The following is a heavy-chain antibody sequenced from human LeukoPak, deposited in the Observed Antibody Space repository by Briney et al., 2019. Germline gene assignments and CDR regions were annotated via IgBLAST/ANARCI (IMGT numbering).Heavy chain of an antibody. D-gene: IGHD6-13*01. CDR1: GGSISSGNYY. J-gene: IGHJ5*02. CDR2: IYTSGST. CDR3: ARGLSSSWHWFDP. Sequence: SETLSLTCTVSGGSISSGNYYWSWIRQPAGKGLEWIGRIYTSGSTNYNPSLKSRVTISVDTSKNQFSLKLSSVTAADTAVYYCARGLSSSWHWFDPWGQGTLVTVSS. V-gene: IGHV4-61*02.